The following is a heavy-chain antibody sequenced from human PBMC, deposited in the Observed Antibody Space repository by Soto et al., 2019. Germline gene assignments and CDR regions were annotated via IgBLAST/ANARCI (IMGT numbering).Heavy chain of an antibody. Sequence: GGSLRLSCAASGSTFSSYAMSWVRQAPGKGLEWVSAISGSGGSTYYADSVKGRFTISRDNSKNTLYLQMDSLRAEDTAVYYCAKDPLAVAGTMLDYYYGMDVWGQGTTVTVSS. CDR1: GSTFSSYA. J-gene: IGHJ6*02. CDR2: ISGSGGST. CDR3: AKDPLAVAGTMLDYYYGMDV. D-gene: IGHD6-19*01. V-gene: IGHV3-23*01.